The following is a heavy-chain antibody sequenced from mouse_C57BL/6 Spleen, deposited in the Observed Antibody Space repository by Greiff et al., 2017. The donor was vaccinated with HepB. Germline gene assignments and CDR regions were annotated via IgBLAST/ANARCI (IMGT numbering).Heavy chain of an antibody. J-gene: IGHJ2*01. V-gene: IGHV1-19*01. CDR2: INPYNGGT. CDR1: GYTFTDYY. Sequence: VQLKQSGPVLVKPGASVKMSCKASGYTFTDYYMNWVKQSHGKSLEWIGVINPYNGGTSYNQKFKGKATLTVDKSSSTAYMELNSLTSEDSAVYYCAGEGYYFDYWGQGTTLTVSS. CDR3: AGEGYYFDY.